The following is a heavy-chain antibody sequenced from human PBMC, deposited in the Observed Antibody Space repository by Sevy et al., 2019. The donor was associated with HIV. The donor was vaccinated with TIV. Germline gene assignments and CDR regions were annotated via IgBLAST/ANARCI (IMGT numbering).Heavy chain of an antibody. J-gene: IGHJ5*02. CDR3: ARVPYDFWRGDPNWFDP. Sequence: SETLSLTCTVSGGSISSYYWSRIRQPPGKGLEWIGYIYYSGSTNYNPSLNSRVTISVDTSKNHFSLKLSSVTAADTAVYYCARVPYDFWRGDPNWFDPWGQGTLVTVSS. D-gene: IGHD3-3*01. V-gene: IGHV4-59*01. CDR2: IYYSGST. CDR1: GGSISSYY.